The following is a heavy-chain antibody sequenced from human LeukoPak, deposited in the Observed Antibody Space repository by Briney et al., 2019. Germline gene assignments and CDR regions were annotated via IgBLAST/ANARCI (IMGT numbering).Heavy chain of an antibody. CDR1: GGSISSYY. D-gene: IGHD3-10*01. V-gene: IGHV4-4*07. Sequence: PSETLSLTCTVSGGSISSYYWSWIRQPAGKGLEWIGRIYTSGSTNYNPSLKSRVTISVDKSKNQFSLKLSSVTAADTAVYYCARGSMEYYYGSGSYKDWFDPWGQGTLVTVSS. CDR2: IYTSGST. J-gene: IGHJ5*02. CDR3: ARGSMEYYYGSGSYKDWFDP.